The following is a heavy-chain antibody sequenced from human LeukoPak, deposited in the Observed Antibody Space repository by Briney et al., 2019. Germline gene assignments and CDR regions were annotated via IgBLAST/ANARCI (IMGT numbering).Heavy chain of an antibody. V-gene: IGHV4-61*01. J-gene: IGHJ4*02. CDR2: IYYSGST. CDR1: GGSVSSGTYY. Sequence: SETLSLTCTVSGGSVSSGTYYWSWIRQPPGKGLEWIGYIYYSGSTNYNPSLKSRVTISVDTSKNQFSLKLSSVTAADTAVYYCARGRVLPKITTMVRGVIITSPDWDYWGQGTLVTVSS. D-gene: IGHD3-10*01. CDR3: ARGRVLPKITTMVRGVIITSPDWDY.